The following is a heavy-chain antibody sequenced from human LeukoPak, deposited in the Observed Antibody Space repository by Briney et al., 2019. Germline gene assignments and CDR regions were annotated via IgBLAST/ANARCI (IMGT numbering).Heavy chain of an antibody. D-gene: IGHD6-19*01. J-gene: IGHJ3*02. CDR2: IIPIFGTA. V-gene: IGHV1-69*06. CDR3: ARGSEQWLVIWDAFDI. Sequence: ASVKVSCKASGGTFSSYAISWVRQAPGQGLEWMGGIIPIFGTANYAQKFQGRVTITAGKSTSTAYMELSSLRSEDTAVYYCARGSEQWLVIWDAFDIWGQGTMITVSS. CDR1: GGTFSSYA.